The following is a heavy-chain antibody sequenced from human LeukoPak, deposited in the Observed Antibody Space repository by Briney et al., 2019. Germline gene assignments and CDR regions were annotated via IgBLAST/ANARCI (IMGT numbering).Heavy chain of an antibody. J-gene: IGHJ5*02. Sequence: GGSLRLSCAASGFTFSSYVMHWVRQAPGKGLEWVAVISYDGSNKYYADSVKGRFTIFRDNSKNTLYLQMNSLRAEDTAVYYCARDGQWLVLWWFDPWGQGTLVTVSS. D-gene: IGHD6-19*01. CDR1: GFTFSSYV. CDR3: ARDGQWLVLWWFDP. V-gene: IGHV3-30*04. CDR2: ISYDGSNK.